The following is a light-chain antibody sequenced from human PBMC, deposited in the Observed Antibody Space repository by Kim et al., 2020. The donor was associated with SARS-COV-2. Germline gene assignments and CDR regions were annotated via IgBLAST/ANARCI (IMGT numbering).Light chain of an antibody. CDR3: QSYNRDNVL. CDR2: EDD. Sequence: MTVTISCTRSSGSIDDHYRQWYQQRPGGVPTAVIYEDDQRPSGVSDRFSGSIDNSSNSASLTISGLRTEDEADYYCQSYNRDNVLFGGGTQLTVL. J-gene: IGLJ2*01. CDR1: SGSIDDHY. V-gene: IGLV6-57*03.